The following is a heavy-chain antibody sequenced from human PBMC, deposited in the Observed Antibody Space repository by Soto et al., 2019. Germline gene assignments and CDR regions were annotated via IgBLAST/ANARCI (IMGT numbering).Heavy chain of an antibody. CDR1: GFTFSSYS. V-gene: IGHV3-23*01. J-gene: IGHJ4*02. CDR2: ISGSGDNT. D-gene: IGHD4-17*01. CDR3: AKRERWPASGPY. Sequence: EVQLLESGGGLVQPGGSLRLSCAASGFTFSSYSMTWVRQAPGKGLEWVSDISGSGDNTYYADSVKGRFTISRDNTKNTLDLQMNSLRAADTALYYCAKRERWPASGPYWGQGTLVTVS.